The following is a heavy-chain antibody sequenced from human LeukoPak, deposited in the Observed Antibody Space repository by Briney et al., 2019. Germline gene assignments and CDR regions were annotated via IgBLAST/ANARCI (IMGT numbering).Heavy chain of an antibody. CDR1: GFTFSNAW. D-gene: IGHD6-19*01. CDR3: AKYMSGWYYFDY. CDR2: ITGSGGST. V-gene: IGHV3-23*01. J-gene: IGHJ4*02. Sequence: GGSLRLSCAASGFTFSNAWMSWVRQAPGKGLEWVSGITGSGGSTSYADSVKGRFSISRDNSKNTLYLQLNSLRSEDTAIYYCAKYMSGWYYFDYWGQGTLVTVSS.